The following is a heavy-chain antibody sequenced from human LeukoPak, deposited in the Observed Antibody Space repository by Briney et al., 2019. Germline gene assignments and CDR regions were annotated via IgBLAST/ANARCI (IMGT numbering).Heavy chain of an antibody. CDR3: AKSRITMIVVAPQY. J-gene: IGHJ4*02. D-gene: IGHD3-22*01. CDR2: ISGSGGST. CDR1: GFTFSSYA. V-gene: IGHV3-23*01. Sequence: GGSLRLSCAASGFTFSSYAMSWVRQAPGKGLEWVSAISGSGGSTYYADSVKGRFTISRDNSKNTLYLQMNCLRAEDTAVYYCAKSRITMIVVAPQYWGQGTLVTVSS.